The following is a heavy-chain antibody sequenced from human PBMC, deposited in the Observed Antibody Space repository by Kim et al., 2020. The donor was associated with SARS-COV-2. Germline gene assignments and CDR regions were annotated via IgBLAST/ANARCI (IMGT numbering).Heavy chain of an antibody. D-gene: IGHD3-22*01. V-gene: IGHV3-64*04. J-gene: IGHJ3*01. CDR3: VREVVVSPDPFDF. CDR1: GFTFRSYA. Sequence: GGSLRLSCSASGFTFRSYAMHWVRQAPGKGLEWVSAISGSGGSKYYADSVKGRFTISRDNTKNSLYLQMNGLRAEDTAVYYCVREVVVSPDPFDFWGQGTMVTVSS. CDR2: ISGSGGSK.